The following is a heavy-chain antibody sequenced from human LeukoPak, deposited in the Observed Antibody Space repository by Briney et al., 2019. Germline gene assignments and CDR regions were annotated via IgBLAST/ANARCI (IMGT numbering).Heavy chain of an antibody. D-gene: IGHD3-16*01. J-gene: IGHJ3*02. V-gene: IGHV3-53*04. Sequence: GGPLRLSCAASGFTFSSNYMSGVRQSPGKGLEWVSIIYSGGSTYYADSVKGRFTISRHNSKNTLYLQMNSLRAEDTAVYYCAREVGGSAFDIWGQGTMVTVSS. CDR3: AREVGGSAFDI. CDR2: IYSGGST. CDR1: GFTFSSNY.